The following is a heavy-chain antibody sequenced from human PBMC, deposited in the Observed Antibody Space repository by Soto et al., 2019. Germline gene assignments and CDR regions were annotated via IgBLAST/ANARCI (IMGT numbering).Heavy chain of an antibody. CDR2: ISYDGSNK. V-gene: IGHV3-30*18. Sequence: PWGSLRLSCAASGFTFSSYGIHWVRQAPGKGLEWVAVISYDGSNKYYADSVKGRFTISRDNSKNTLYLQMNSLRAEDTAVYYCAKALYYSSGWYGYYYYYGMDVWGQGTTVTVSS. D-gene: IGHD6-19*01. J-gene: IGHJ6*02. CDR3: AKALYYSSGWYGYYYYYGMDV. CDR1: GFTFSSYG.